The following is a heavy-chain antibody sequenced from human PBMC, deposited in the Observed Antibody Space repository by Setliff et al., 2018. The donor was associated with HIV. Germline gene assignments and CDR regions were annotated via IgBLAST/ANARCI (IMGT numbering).Heavy chain of an antibody. D-gene: IGHD3-3*01. V-gene: IGHV1-69*06. J-gene: IGHJ5*02. CDR2: IIPMFNTA. CDR3: ARDATHTIFGEGGAFDP. CDR1: GGTFSSYA. Sequence: ASVKVSCKASGGTFSSYAISWVRQAPGQGLEWMGRIIPMFNTANYGQNFQGRVTITADKSTSTAYMELSSLRSDDTAVYYCARDATHTIFGEGGAFDPWGQGTLVTVSS.